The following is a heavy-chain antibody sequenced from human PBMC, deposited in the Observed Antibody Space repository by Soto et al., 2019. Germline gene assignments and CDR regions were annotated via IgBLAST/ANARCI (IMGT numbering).Heavy chain of an antibody. CDR2: IYYSAST. D-gene: IGHD4-17*01. V-gene: IGHV4-59*08. CDR1: GGSISSYY. Sequence: QVQLQESGPGLVKPSETLSLTCTVSGGSISSYYWSWIRQPPRKGLEWIGYIYYSASTNYNPSLTSLVTISVDTSKNQFSLKLRSVTAADTAVYYWARHETLHGDSQYWGQGTLVTVSS. CDR3: ARHETLHGDSQY. J-gene: IGHJ4*02.